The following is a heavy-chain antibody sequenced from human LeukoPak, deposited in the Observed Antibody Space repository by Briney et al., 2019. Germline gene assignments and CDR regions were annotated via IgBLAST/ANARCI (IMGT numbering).Heavy chain of an antibody. D-gene: IGHD3-9*01. Sequence: ASVKVSCKASGGTFSSYAISWVRQAPGQGLEWMGRIIPILGIANYAQKFQGRVTITADKSTSTAYMEPSSLRSEDTAVYYCARGSYYDILTGYSSNWFDPWGQGTLVTVSS. V-gene: IGHV1-69*04. CDR2: IIPILGIA. CDR1: GGTFSSYA. CDR3: ARGSYYDILTGYSSNWFDP. J-gene: IGHJ5*02.